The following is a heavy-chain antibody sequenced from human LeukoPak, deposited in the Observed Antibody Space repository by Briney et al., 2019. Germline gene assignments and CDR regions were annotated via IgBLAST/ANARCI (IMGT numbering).Heavy chain of an antibody. D-gene: IGHD6-19*01. CDR2: IYYSGST. CDR3: ARRDSSGWVDY. J-gene: IGHJ4*02. CDR1: GGSISNKY. V-gene: IGHV4-59*12. Sequence: SETLSLTCTVSGGSISNKYWSWIRQPPGKGLEWIGYIYYSGSTNYNPSLKSRVTILVDTSKNQFSLKLSSVTAADTAVYYCARRDSSGWVDYWGQGTLVTVSS.